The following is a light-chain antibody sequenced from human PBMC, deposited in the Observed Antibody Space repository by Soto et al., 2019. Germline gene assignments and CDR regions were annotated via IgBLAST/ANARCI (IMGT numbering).Light chain of an antibody. J-gene: IGKJ1*01. CDR2: GAS. CDR1: QSVSSN. V-gene: IGKV3-15*01. CDR3: QHYNNCPQP. Sequence: EIVMTQSPATLSVSPGERATLSCRASQSVSSNLAWYQQKPGQAPRLLIYGASTRATGIPARFSGSGSGTDFTLTISSLQSEVFAFYFCQHYNNCPQPFGQGTRLDIK.